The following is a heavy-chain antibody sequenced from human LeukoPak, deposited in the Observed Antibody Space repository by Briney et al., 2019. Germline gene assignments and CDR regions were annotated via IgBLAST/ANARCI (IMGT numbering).Heavy chain of an antibody. CDR1: GFTFSSYP. D-gene: IGHD5-12*01. J-gene: IGHJ4*02. Sequence: QPGRSLRLSCAASGFTFSSYPMHWVRQAPGKGLEWVPVISYDGTNKYYADSVKGRFTISRDNSKNTLYLQMSSLRPEDTAVYYCARENVATSFDYWGQGTLVTVSS. CDR3: ARENVATSFDY. CDR2: ISYDGTNK. V-gene: IGHV3-30-3*01.